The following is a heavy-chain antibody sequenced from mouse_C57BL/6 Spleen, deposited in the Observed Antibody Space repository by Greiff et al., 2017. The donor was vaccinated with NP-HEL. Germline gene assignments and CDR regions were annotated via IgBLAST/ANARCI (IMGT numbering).Heavy chain of an antibody. CDR3: ARRGAGSQGWFAY. J-gene: IGHJ3*01. Sequence: QVQLQQPGAELVKPGASVKMSCKASGYTFTSYWITWVKQRPGQGLEWIGDIYPGSGSTNYNEKFKSKATLTVDTSSSTAYMQLSSLTSEDSAVYYCARRGAGSQGWFAYWGQGTLVTVSA. CDR1: GYTFTSYW. V-gene: IGHV1-55*01. CDR2: IYPGSGST.